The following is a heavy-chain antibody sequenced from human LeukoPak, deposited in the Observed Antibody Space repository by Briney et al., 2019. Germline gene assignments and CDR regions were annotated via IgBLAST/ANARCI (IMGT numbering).Heavy chain of an antibody. CDR2: IIDIFRTA. CDR3: ARALRYYSDSSGYAFDY. D-gene: IGHD3-22*01. V-gene: IGHV1-69*13. Sequence: SVTVSCKASGGXFRSFAMSWVRQAHGEGGEWMGEIIDIFRTANYAQKLKGRGTITAEESTSTPYMQLSSLRSEDTAVYYCARALRYYSDSSGYAFDYWGQGTLVTVSS. CDR1: GGXFRSFA. J-gene: IGHJ4*02.